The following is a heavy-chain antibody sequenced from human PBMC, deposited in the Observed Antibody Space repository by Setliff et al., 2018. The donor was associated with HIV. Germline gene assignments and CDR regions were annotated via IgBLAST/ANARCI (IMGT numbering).Heavy chain of an antibody. CDR2: IPHNGGT. V-gene: IGHV4-38-2*01. Sequence: SETLSLTCAVSGYSIGSGSFWGWIRQPPGKGLEWIATIPHNGGTYYNPDPSLTGRVTISVDTSKNQFSLKLAFVTAADTAVYYCATYHYYDSSAYFIDLYYFDYWGQGTLVTVSS. CDR3: ATYHYYDSSAYFIDLYYFDY. J-gene: IGHJ4*02. CDR1: GYSIGSGSF. D-gene: IGHD3-22*01.